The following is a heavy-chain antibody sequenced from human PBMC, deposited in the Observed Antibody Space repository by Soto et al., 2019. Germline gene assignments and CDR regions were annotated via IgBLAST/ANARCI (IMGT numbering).Heavy chain of an antibody. D-gene: IGHD4-4*01. CDR3: ARSPGTYNFDY. CDR1: GGSFSGYY. Sequence: SETLSLTCAVYGGSFSGYYWSWIRQPPGKGLEWIGEINHSGSTNYNPSLKSRVTISVDTSKNQFSLKLSSVTAADTAVYYCARSPGTYNFDYWGQGTLVTVS. J-gene: IGHJ4*02. CDR2: INHSGST. V-gene: IGHV4-34*01.